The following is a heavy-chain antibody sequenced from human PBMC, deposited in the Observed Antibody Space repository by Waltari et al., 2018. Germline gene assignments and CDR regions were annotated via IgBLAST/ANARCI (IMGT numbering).Heavy chain of an antibody. CDR1: GYSISRGYY. Sequence: QVQLQESGPGLVKPSETLSLPCAVSGYSISRGYYWGWLRQPPGKGLEWIGSIYHSGSTYYYPPLKSRVTISVDTSKNQFSLKLSSVTAADTAVYYCARLGSSSWYIFDYWGQGTLVTVSS. CDR3: ARLGSSSWYIFDY. J-gene: IGHJ4*02. CDR2: IYHSGST. V-gene: IGHV4-38-2*01. D-gene: IGHD6-13*01.